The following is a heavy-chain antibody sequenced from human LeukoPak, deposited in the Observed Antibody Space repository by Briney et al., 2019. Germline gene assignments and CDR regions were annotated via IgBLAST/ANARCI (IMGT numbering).Heavy chain of an antibody. CDR3: ARGSYCSSTSCHIDY. CDR1: GGTFSSYA. V-gene: IGHV1-69*13. Sequence: GASVKVSCKASGGTFSSYAISWVRQAPGQGLEWMGGIIPIFGTANYAQKFQGRVTITADESTSTAYMELSSLRSEDTAVYYCARGSYCSSTSCHIDYWGQGTLVTVSS. D-gene: IGHD2-2*02. CDR2: IIPIFGTA. J-gene: IGHJ4*02.